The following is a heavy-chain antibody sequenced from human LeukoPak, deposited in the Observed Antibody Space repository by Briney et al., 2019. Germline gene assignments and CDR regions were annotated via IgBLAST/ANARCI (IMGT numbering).Heavy chain of an antibody. CDR3: AREAGYQLLSGAFDI. D-gene: IGHD2-2*01. V-gene: IGHV3-66*02. J-gene: IGHJ3*02. CDR2: IYSGGST. Sequence: PGGSLRLSCAASGFTVSSNYMSWVRQAPGKGLEWVSVIYSGGSTYYADSVKGRFTISRDNSKNTLYLQMNSLRVEDTAVYYCAREAGYQLLSGAFDIWGQGTMVTVSS. CDR1: GFTVSSNY.